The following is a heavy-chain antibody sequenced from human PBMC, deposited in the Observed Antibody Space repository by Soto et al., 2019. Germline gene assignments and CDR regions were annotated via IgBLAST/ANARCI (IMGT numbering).Heavy chain of an antibody. J-gene: IGHJ4*02. CDR1: GCSISSVDYS. CDR2: VSHSEGT. V-gene: IGHV4-30-4*01. D-gene: IGHD4-4*01. Sequence: SETLTLPCAVSGCSISSVDYSWRWIRQPPGKGLECIGYVSHSEGTYYNPSLMSRLIISIDTSTNQFSLNLNSVTAADTAVYYCARADDYTYRFDYWGQGTLVTASS. CDR3: ARADDYTYRFDY.